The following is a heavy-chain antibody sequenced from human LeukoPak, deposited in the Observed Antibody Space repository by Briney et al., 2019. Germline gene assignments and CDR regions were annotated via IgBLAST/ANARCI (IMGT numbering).Heavy chain of an antibody. CDR1: GFTFEDHG. CDR2: IHWSGVGT. D-gene: IGHD5-12*01. CDR3: ARPVDYNAGDY. J-gene: IGHJ4*02. Sequence: GGSLRLSCAASGFTFEDHGMSWVRQVAGKGLEWVSGIHWSGVGTGYAASVKGRFTISRDNAKNSLYLQMNSLRAEDTAVYYCARPVDYNAGDYWGQGTLVTVSS. V-gene: IGHV3-20*04.